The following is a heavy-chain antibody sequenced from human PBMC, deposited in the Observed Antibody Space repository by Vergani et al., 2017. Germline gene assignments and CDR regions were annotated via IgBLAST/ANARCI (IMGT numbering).Heavy chain of an antibody. V-gene: IGHV4-34*11. CDR1: GGSFSGYY. CDR2: IYYSGST. CDR3: AREGSFLYGGKGYGMDV. J-gene: IGHJ6*02. D-gene: IGHD4-23*01. Sequence: QVQLQQWGAGLLKPSETLSLTCAVYGGSFSGYYWSWIRQPPGKGLEWIGYIYYSGSTNYNPSLKSRVTISVDTSKNQFSLKLSSVTAADTAVYYCAREGSFLYGGKGYGMDVWGQGTTVTVSS.